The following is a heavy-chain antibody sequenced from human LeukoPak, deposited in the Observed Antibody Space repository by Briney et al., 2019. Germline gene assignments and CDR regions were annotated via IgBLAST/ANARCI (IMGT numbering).Heavy chain of an antibody. V-gene: IGHV4-59*01. Sequence: SETLSLTCTVSGGSISSYYWSWIRQPLGKGLEWIGYIYYSGSTNYNPSLKSRVTISVDTSKNQFSLRLSSVTAADTAVYYCASSTGDYIFPGLAFDIRGQGTMVTVSS. CDR2: IYYSGST. D-gene: IGHD4-17*01. CDR1: GGSISSYY. CDR3: ASSTGDYIFPGLAFDI. J-gene: IGHJ3*02.